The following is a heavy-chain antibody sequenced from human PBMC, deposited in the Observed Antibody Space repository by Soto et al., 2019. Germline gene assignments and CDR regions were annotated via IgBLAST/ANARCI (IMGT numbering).Heavy chain of an antibody. CDR2: INPNSGGT. J-gene: IGHJ1*01. CDR3: ARGVDTAMVPPEYFQH. D-gene: IGHD5-18*01. CDR1: GYTFTGYY. V-gene: IGHV1-2*04. Sequence: ASVKVSCKASGYTFTGYYRHWVRQAPGQGLEWMGWINPNSGGTNYAQKFQGWVTMTRDTSISTAYMELSRLRSDDTAVYYFARGVDTAMVPPEYFQHWGQGTLVTVSS.